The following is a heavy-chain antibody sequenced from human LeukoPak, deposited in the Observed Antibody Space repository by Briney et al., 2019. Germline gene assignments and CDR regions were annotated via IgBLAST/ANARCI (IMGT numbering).Heavy chain of an antibody. CDR3: ARDKTTIAPDYYYYYYYMDV. D-gene: IGHD1-26*01. Sequence: SSETLSLTCTVSGGSISSNFWSWIRQPAGKGLEWIGRIDTSGRTNYNPSLKSRVTISLDTSKNQFSLKLSSVTAADTAMYYCARDKTTIAPDYYYYYYYMDVWGKGTTVTISS. CDR2: IDTSGRT. J-gene: IGHJ6*03. V-gene: IGHV4-4*07. CDR1: GGSISSNF.